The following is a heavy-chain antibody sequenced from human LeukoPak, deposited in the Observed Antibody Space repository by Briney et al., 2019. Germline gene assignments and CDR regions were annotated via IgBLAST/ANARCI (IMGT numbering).Heavy chain of an antibody. CDR3: AKGGGSYPYYYYGMDV. V-gene: IGHV3-30*18. Sequence: GRSLRLSCAASGFTFSSYGMHWVRRAPGKGLEWVAVISYDGSNKYYADSVKGRFTISRDNSKNTLYLQMNSLRAEDTAVYYCAKGGGSYPYYYYGMDVWGQGTTVTVSS. D-gene: IGHD1-26*01. J-gene: IGHJ6*02. CDR1: GFTFSSYG. CDR2: ISYDGSNK.